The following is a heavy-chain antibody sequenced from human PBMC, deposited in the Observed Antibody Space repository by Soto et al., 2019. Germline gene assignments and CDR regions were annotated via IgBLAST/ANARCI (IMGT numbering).Heavy chain of an antibody. CDR1: GGSVTSGVHS. CDR3: ARDRNIRGWVDP. J-gene: IGHJ5*02. D-gene: IGHD3-10*01. V-gene: IGHV4-30-2*06. Sequence: QLQLLESGSGLVKPSPTMSLTGTVSGGSVTSGVHSWNWIRLSPQKGLESIGCIYHSGTTYYNPSLQSRITMSVDTSRNQVPWKLSSVTAADTAIYFGARDRNIRGWVDPWGQGTQVIVSS. CDR2: IYHSGTT.